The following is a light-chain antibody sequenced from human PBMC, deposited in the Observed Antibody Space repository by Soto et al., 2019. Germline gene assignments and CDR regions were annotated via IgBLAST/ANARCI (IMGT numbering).Light chain of an antibody. Sequence: DLVMTQSPLSLPVTPGEPASISCRSSQSLLHSNGYNYLDWYLQKPGQSPQLLIYLGSNRASGVPDRFSGSGSGTYFTLKISRVEAEDVGVYYCMQALQTPYTFGQGTKLAIK. CDR1: QSLLHSNGYNY. CDR2: LGS. V-gene: IGKV2-28*01. J-gene: IGKJ2*01. CDR3: MQALQTPYT.